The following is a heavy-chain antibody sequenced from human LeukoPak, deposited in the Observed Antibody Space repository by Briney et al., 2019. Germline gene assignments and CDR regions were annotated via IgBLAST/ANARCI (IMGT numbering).Heavy chain of an antibody. V-gene: IGHV3-21*01. Sequence: GGSLRLSCAASGFTFSSYSMNWVRQAPGKGLEWVSSISSSSSYIYYADSVKGRFTISRDNAKNSLNLQMNSLRAEDTAVYYCARDALPWAADAFDIWGQGTMVTVSS. D-gene: IGHD7-27*01. CDR2: ISSSSSYI. CDR3: ARDALPWAADAFDI. J-gene: IGHJ3*02. CDR1: GFTFSSYS.